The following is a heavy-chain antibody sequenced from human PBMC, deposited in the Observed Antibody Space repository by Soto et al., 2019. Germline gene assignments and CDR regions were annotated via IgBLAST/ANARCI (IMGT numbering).Heavy chain of an antibody. V-gene: IGHV4-34*01. CDR1: GLSFSGYY. CDR3: ARGGPRAWYYYGMDV. Sequence: SETLSLTCAVYGLSFSGYYWSWIRQPPGKGLEWIGEINHSGSTNYNPSLKSRVTISVDTSKNQFSLKLSSVTAADTAVYYCARGGPRAWYYYGMDVWGQGTTVTVSS. CDR2: INHSGST. J-gene: IGHJ6*02.